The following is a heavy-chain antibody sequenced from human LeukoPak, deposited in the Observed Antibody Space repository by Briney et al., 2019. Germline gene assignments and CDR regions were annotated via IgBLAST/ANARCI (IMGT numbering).Heavy chain of an antibody. D-gene: IGHD5-24*01. V-gene: IGHV1-8*02. J-gene: IGHJ4*02. Sequence: GASVKVSCKASGGTFSSYAISWVRQAPGQGLEWMGWMNPNSGNTGYAQKFQGRVTMTRNTSISTAYMELSSLRSEDTAVYYCAKGEMATIPYWGQGTLVTVSS. CDR2: MNPNSGNT. CDR3: AKGEMATIPY. CDR1: GGTFSSYA.